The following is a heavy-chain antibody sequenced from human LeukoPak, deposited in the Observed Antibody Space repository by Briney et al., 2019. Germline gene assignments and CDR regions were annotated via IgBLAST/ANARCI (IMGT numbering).Heavy chain of an antibody. Sequence: ASVKVSCKVSGKTLSDLSIHWLRQPPGKGLEWLGGSDSEDGERIYAQMFQGRVTMTEDTSIGTAYMELRSLRSEDTAVYYCVTGFTTMAVDYFDYWGQGTLVTVSP. J-gene: IGHJ4*02. V-gene: IGHV1-24*01. CDR3: VTGFTTMAVDYFDY. D-gene: IGHD5-18*01. CDR1: GKTLSDLS. CDR2: SDSEDGER.